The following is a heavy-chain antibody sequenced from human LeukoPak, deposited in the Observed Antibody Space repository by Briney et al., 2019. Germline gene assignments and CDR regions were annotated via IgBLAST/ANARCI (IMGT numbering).Heavy chain of an antibody. Sequence: ASVKVSCKASAYTFTDYYVHWVRQAPGQGLEWMGRINPSSDDTNYAQNFQGRVTMTRDTSISTAYMELSSLRSEDTAVYYCARAVLYYYDSSGYFDYWGQGTLVTVSS. CDR3: ARAVLYYYDSSGYFDY. CDR2: INPSSDDT. CDR1: AYTFTDYY. J-gene: IGHJ4*02. D-gene: IGHD3-22*01. V-gene: IGHV1-2*06.